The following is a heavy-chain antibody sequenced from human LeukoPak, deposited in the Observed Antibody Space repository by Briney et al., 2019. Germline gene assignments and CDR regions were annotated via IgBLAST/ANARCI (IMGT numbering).Heavy chain of an antibody. CDR3: ARGRGSGSYSVSYLPHLPFLYFDY. CDR2: MNGDVNLNESP. J-gene: IGHJ4*02. V-gene: IGHV4-34*01. D-gene: IGHD1-26*01. Sequence: SETLSLTCVMDEGSFSGYYWSWIRQSPGKGLEWTGEMNGDVNLNESPNYNPSLKSRVTMSVDTSKKQFSLKVSSVTAADTAVYYCARGRGSGSYSVSYLPHLPFLYFDYWGQGTLVTVSS. CDR1: EGSFSGYY.